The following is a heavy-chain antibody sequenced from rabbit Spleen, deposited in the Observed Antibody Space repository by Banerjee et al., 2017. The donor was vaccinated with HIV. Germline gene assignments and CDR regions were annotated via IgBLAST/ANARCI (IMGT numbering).Heavy chain of an antibody. Sequence: QEQLEESGGDLVQPEGSLTLTCTASGFSFSSGYWICWVRQAPGKGLEWIGCIYTGDGSTYYASWVNGRFTLSRENNQNTVFLQMTSLTAADTATYFCARDGAGGSYFALWGPGTLVTVS. CDR3: ARDGAGGSYFAL. V-gene: IGHV1S45*01. CDR2: IYTGDGST. D-gene: IGHD8-1*01. J-gene: IGHJ4*01. CDR1: GFSFSSGYW.